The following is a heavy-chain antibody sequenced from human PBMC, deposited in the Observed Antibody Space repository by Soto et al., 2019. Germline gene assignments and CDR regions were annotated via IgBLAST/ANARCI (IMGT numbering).Heavy chain of an antibody. CDR1: GFTFSYYW. V-gene: IGHV3-74*01. Sequence: EVQLVESEGGLVQPGGSQRLSCAASGFTFSYYWMHWVRKAPGQGLVWVSRIHSDGSSTTYADSVKGRFTISRDNAKNTLYLQMNSLRAEDTAVYYCARGDRGAFDLWGQGTMVTVSS. J-gene: IGHJ3*01. CDR2: IHSDGSST. D-gene: IGHD2-21*02. CDR3: ARGDRGAFDL.